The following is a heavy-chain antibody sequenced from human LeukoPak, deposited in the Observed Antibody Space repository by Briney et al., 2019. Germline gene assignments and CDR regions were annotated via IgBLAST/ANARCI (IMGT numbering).Heavy chain of an antibody. CDR3: ARDNSVGDYAWWFDP. CDR1: GYTFTSYY. J-gene: IGHJ5*02. V-gene: IGHV1-46*01. D-gene: IGHD1-26*01. CDR2: INPSGGTT. Sequence: ASVKVSCKASGYTFTSYYMHWVRQAPGQGLEWMGLINPSGGTTRYAQKFQGRVTMTRDLSTSTDYMELSSLRSDDTAVYFCARDNSVGDYAWWFDPWGQGTLVTVPS.